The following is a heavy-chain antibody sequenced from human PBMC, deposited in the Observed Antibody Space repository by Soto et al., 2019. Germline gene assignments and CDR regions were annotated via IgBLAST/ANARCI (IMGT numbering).Heavy chain of an antibody. CDR2: ISDDGDKR. V-gene: IGHV3-30*18. CDR3: AKARVRIVGANSFDY. D-gene: IGHD1-26*01. J-gene: IGHJ4*02. Sequence: PVGSLRLSCVGSGFTFSNYGMHWVRQPPGKGLEWVAPISDDGDKRYYADSVRGRLIISRDNSKDTLYLQMNSLGPDDTAVYFCAKARVRIVGANSFDYWGQGTPVTVSS. CDR1: GFTFSNYG.